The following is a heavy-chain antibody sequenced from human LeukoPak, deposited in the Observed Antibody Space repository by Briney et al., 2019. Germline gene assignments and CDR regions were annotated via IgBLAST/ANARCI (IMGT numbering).Heavy chain of an antibody. V-gene: IGHV3-30*02. CDR1: GFTVSSNS. Sequence: PGGPLRLSCTVSGFTVSSNSWSWVRQAPGKGLEWVAFIRYDGSNKYYADSVKGRFIISRDNSKNTLYLQMNSLRAEDTAVYYCAKGYGWEASYYYYYMDVWGKGTTVTISS. J-gene: IGHJ6*03. CDR3: AKGYGWEASYYYYYMDV. D-gene: IGHD1-26*01. CDR2: IRYDGSNK.